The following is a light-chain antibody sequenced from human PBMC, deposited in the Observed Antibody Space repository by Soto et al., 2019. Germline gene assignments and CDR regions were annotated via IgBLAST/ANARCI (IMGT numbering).Light chain of an antibody. CDR2: WAS. CDR3: QQYYSTPFT. CDR1: QSVLYSSNNKNY. Sequence: DIVMTQSPDSLAVSLGERATINCKSSQSVLYSSNNKNYLAWYQQKPGQPPKLLIYWASTRESGVPDRFSGSGSGTEFTLTISSLQAEDVAIYYCQQYYSTPFTFGPGTEVDIK. J-gene: IGKJ3*01. V-gene: IGKV4-1*01.